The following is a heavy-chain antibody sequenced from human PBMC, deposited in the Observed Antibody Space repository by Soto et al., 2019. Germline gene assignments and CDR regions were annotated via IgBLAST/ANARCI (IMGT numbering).Heavy chain of an antibody. CDR1: GFTFSSYA. Sequence: QVQVVESGGGVVQPGRSLTLSCAASGFTFSSYAMHWVRQTPDKGPEWVAAISDDGINDYYADSVNGRFTISRDNSKNTLYLQMNSLRAEDTALYYCARGSAGHYNAGTLLDWGQGTLVTVSS. D-gene: IGHD3-10*01. J-gene: IGHJ4*02. V-gene: IGHV3-30-3*01. CDR3: ARGSAGHYNAGTLLD. CDR2: ISDDGIND.